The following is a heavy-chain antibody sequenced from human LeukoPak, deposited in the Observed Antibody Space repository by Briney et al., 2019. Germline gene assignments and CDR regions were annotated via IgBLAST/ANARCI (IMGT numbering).Heavy chain of an antibody. J-gene: IGHJ6*04. Sequence: PSETLSLTCAVSGGSISSSNWWSWVRQPPGKGLEWIGEIYHSGSTNYNPSLKSRVAISVDKSKNQFSLKLSSVTAADTAVYYCARAAYCSGGSCYPGPMDVWGKGTTVTVSS. CDR1: GGSISSSNW. V-gene: IGHV4-4*02. CDR3: ARAAYCSGGSCYPGPMDV. CDR2: IYHSGST. D-gene: IGHD2-15*01.